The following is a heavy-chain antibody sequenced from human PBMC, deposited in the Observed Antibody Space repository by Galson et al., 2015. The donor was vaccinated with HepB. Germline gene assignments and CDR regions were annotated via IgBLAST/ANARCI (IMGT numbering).Heavy chain of an antibody. V-gene: IGHV3-15*01. CDR2: IKSKTDGGTT. CDR3: TTLSSSWYYYYYMDV. CDR1: GFTFSNAW. D-gene: IGHD6-13*01. J-gene: IGHJ6*03. Sequence: SLRLSCAASGFTFSNAWMSWVRQAPGKGLEWVGRIKSKTDGGTTDYAAPVKGRFTISRDDSKNTLYLQMNSLKTEDTAVYYCTTLSSSWYYYYYMDVWGKRTPFPVS.